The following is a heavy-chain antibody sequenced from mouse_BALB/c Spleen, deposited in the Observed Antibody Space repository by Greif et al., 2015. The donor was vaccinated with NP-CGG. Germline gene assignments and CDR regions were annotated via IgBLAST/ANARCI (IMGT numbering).Heavy chain of an antibody. D-gene: IGHD1-1*01. Sequence: QVQLQQSGAELVKPGASVKLSCKASGYTFTSYWMHWVKQRPGQGLEWIGEINPSNGRTNYNEKFKSKATLTVDKSSSPAYMQLSSLTSEDSAVYYCARYDDYDSSYGCFDYWGQGTTLTVSS. CDR3: ARYDDYDSSYGCFDY. CDR2: INPSNGRT. V-gene: IGHV1S81*02. J-gene: IGHJ2*01. CDR1: GYTFTSYW.